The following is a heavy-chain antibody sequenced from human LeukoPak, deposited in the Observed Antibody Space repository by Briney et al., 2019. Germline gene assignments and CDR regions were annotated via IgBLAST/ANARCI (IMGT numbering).Heavy chain of an antibody. D-gene: IGHD4-17*01. V-gene: IGHV4-4*07. CDR2: IYPGESIYASENT. Sequence: SEALSLTCSVSGVSISAYYWSWIRQPAGKGLEWIGRIYPGESIYASENTNYDPSLKSRVSMSGDTSKNQVSLKLRSVTAADTAVYYCARDPTTVTTIFDSWGQGTLVTVSS. CDR3: ARDPTTVTTIFDS. J-gene: IGHJ4*02. CDR1: GVSISAYY.